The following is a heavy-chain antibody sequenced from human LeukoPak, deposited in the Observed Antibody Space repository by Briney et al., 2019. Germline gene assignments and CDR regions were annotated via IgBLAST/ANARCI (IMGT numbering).Heavy chain of an antibody. Sequence: ASVKVSCKASGYTFTSYGISWVRQAPGQGLEWMGWISAYNGNTNYAQKLQGRVTMTTDTSTSTAYMELRSLRSDDTAVYYCARISIRADRDCSSTSCYATDYYYYYGMDVWGQGTTVTVSS. D-gene: IGHD2-2*01. CDR2: ISAYNGNT. V-gene: IGHV1-18*01. CDR1: GYTFTSYG. J-gene: IGHJ6*02. CDR3: ARISIRADRDCSSTSCYATDYYYYYGMDV.